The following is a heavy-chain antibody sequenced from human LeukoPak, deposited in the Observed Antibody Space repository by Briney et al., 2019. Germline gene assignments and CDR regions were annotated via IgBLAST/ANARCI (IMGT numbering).Heavy chain of an antibody. CDR3: AKLSTTGYCSGGSCYRGNWFDP. J-gene: IGHJ5*02. V-gene: IGHV3-23*01. CDR2: ISGSGGST. Sequence: GGSLRLSCAASGFTFSSYGMSWVRQAPGKGLEWVSAISGSGGSTYYADSVKGRFTISRDNSKNTLYLQMNSLRAEDTAVYYCAKLSTTGYCSGGSCYRGNWFDPWGQGTLVTVSS. D-gene: IGHD2-15*01. CDR1: GFTFSSYG.